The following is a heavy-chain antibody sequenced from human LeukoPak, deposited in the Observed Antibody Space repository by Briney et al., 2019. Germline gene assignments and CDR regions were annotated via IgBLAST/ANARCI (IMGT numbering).Heavy chain of an antibody. J-gene: IGHJ6*02. V-gene: IGHV4-34*01. Sequence: SETLSLTCAVYGGSFSGYYWSWIRQPPGKGLEWIGEINHSGSTNYNPSLKSRVTISVDTSKNQFSLKLSSVTAADTAVYYCARQGYYYYYGMDVWGQGTTVTVSS. CDR3: ARQGYYYYYGMDV. CDR2: INHSGST. CDR1: GGSFSGYY.